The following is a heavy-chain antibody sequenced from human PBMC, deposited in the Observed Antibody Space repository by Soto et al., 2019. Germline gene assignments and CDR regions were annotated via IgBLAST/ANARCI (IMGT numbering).Heavy chain of an antibody. J-gene: IGHJ4*02. Sequence: ASVKVSCKASGYTFTNYGISWVRQAPGQGLEWMGWISAYNGNINYAQKLQGRVTMTTDTSTSTAYMELRSLRSDDTAMYYCARDGRYSSGWYSGYWGQGTLVTVSS. CDR1: GYTFTNYG. CDR3: ARDGRYSSGWYSGY. CDR2: ISAYNGNI. D-gene: IGHD6-19*01. V-gene: IGHV1-18*01.